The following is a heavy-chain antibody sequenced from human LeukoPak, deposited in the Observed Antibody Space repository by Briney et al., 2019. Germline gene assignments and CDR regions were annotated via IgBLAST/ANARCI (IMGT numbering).Heavy chain of an antibody. D-gene: IGHD6-13*01. V-gene: IGHV3-23*01. CDR1: GFTFSNSA. CDR3: AKDQSSSWYGIDY. Sequence: QPGGSLRLSCAASGFTFSNSAMNWVRQAPGKGPEWVSAISGSGYNTYYADSVVGRFTISRDNSKNTLYLQMNSLRAEDTAVYYCAKDQSSSWYGIDYWGQGTLVSVSS. J-gene: IGHJ4*02. CDR2: ISGSGYNT.